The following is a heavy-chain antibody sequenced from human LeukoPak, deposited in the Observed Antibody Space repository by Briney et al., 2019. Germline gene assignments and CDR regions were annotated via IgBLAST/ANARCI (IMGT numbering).Heavy chain of an antibody. CDR2: IIPIFGTA. Sequence: SVNVSCTASGGTFSSYAISWVRQAPGQGLEWMGGIIPIFGTANYAQKFQGRVTITADESTSTAYMELSSLRSEDTAVYYCARGGGFLEWLLYLDYWGQGTLVTVSS. CDR3: ARGGGFLEWLLYLDY. CDR1: GGTFSSYA. V-gene: IGHV1-69*13. D-gene: IGHD3-3*01. J-gene: IGHJ4*02.